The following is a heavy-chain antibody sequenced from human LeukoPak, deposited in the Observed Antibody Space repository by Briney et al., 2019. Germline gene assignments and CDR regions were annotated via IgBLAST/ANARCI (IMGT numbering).Heavy chain of an antibody. Sequence: ASVKVSCKASGYTFTSYDINWVRQATGQGLEWMGIINPSGGSTSYAQKFQGRVTMTRDMSTSTVYMELSSLRSEDTAVYYCARGGAKGSRGAFDIWGQGTMVTVSS. D-gene: IGHD4/OR15-4a*01. V-gene: IGHV1-46*01. J-gene: IGHJ3*02. CDR2: INPSGGST. CDR1: GYTFTSYD. CDR3: ARGGAKGSRGAFDI.